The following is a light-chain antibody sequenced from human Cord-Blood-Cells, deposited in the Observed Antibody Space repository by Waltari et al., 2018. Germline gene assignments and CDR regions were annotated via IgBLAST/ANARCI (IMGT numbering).Light chain of an antibody. J-gene: IGKJ4*01. Sequence: EIVLTQSPATLSLSPGERATLSCRASQSVSSYLAWYQQKPGQAPRLLIYDASNRATGIPARLSGSGSGREFTLTIRSLEPEDFAVYYCQQRSNWPLTFGGGTKVEIK. CDR1: QSVSSY. CDR3: QQRSNWPLT. V-gene: IGKV3-11*02. CDR2: DAS.